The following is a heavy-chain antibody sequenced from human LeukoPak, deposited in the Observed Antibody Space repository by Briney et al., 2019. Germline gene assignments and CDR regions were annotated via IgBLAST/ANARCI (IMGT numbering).Heavy chain of an antibody. CDR1: GGSISSYY. CDR2: IYYSGST. J-gene: IGHJ4*02. Sequence: SETLSLTCTVSGGSISSYYWSWIRQPPGKGLEWIGYIYYSGSTYYNPSLKSRVTISVDTSKKQFSLKLSSVTAADTAVYYCARVGVGALNYWGQGTLVTVSS. D-gene: IGHD1-26*01. V-gene: IGHV4-30-4*01. CDR3: ARVGVGALNY.